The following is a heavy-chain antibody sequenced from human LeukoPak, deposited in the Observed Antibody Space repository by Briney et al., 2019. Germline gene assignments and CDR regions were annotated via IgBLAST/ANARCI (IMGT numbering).Heavy chain of an antibody. Sequence: GASVKVSCKASGGTFSSYAISWVRQAPGQGLEWMGWINAYNGNTNYAQKLQGRVTMTTDTSTSTAYMELRSLRSDDTAVYYCARVVRGEDYWGQGTLVTVSS. CDR2: INAYNGNT. D-gene: IGHD3-16*01. CDR3: ARVVRGEDY. CDR1: GGTFSSYA. V-gene: IGHV1-18*01. J-gene: IGHJ4*02.